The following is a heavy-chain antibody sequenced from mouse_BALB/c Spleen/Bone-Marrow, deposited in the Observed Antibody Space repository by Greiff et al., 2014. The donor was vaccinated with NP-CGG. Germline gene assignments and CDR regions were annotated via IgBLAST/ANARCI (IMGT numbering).Heavy chain of an antibody. J-gene: IGHJ3*01. CDR2: IWGDGST. CDR1: GFSLTSSG. Sequence: VKLMESGPGLVAPSQSLSITRTVSGFSLTSSGVSWVRQPPGKGLEWLGVIWGDGSTNYHSALISRLNISKDNSKSQVFLKLNSLQTDDTATYYCAKNYGKGFAYWGQGTLVTVSA. V-gene: IGHV2-3*01. D-gene: IGHD2-1*01. CDR3: AKNYGKGFAY.